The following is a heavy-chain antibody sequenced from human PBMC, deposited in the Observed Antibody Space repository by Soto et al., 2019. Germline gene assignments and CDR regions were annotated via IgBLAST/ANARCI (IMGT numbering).Heavy chain of an antibody. J-gene: IGHJ4*02. D-gene: IGHD7-27*01. CDR3: ARELTGPTGRYFDY. Sequence: EVQLVESGGGLVKPGGSLRLSCAASGFTFSSYSMNWVRQAPGKGLEWVSSISSSSSYIYYADSVKGRFTISRDNAKNSLYLQMNSLRAEDTAVYYCARELTGPTGRYFDYWGQGTLVTVSS. V-gene: IGHV3-21*01. CDR1: GFTFSSYS. CDR2: ISSSSSYI.